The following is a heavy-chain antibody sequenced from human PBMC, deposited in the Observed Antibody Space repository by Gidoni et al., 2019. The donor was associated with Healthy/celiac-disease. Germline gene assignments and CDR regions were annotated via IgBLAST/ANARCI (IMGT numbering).Heavy chain of an antibody. CDR2: IWYNGSNK. CDR3: ARDMGSGYTNWFDP. CDR1: GFTSSSYG. V-gene: IGHV3-33*01. J-gene: IGHJ5*02. Sequence: QVQLVESGGGVVQPGRSLRLSCAASGFTSSSYGMHWVRQAPGKGLGWVSVIWYNGSNKYYADSVKGRFTISRDNSKNTLYLQMNSLRAEDTAVYYCARDMGSGYTNWFDPWGQGTLVTVSS. D-gene: IGHD3-22*01.